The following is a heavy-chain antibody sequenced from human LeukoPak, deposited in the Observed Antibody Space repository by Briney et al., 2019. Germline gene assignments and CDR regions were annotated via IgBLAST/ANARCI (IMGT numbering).Heavy chain of an antibody. CDR2: IYWDDDK. V-gene: IGHV2-5*02. J-gene: IGHJ4*02. CDR1: GFSLSTNGVG. CDR3: AHTRCTSTSCYKDFDY. D-gene: IGHD2-2*01. Sequence: SGPTLVKPTQTLTLTCTFSGFSLSTNGVGVGWIRQPPGVALEWLALIYWDDDKRYSPSLKSRLTITQDTSTNQVVLTMTNMDPVDTAIYYCAHTRCTSTSCYKDFDYWGQGTLVTVSS.